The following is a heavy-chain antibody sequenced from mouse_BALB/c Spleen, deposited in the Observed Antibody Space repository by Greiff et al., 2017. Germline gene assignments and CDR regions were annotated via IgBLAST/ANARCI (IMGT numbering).Heavy chain of an antibody. V-gene: IGHV5-6-4*01. CDR1: GFTFSSYT. Sequence: EVMLVESGGGLVKPGGSLKLSCAASGFTFSSYTMSWVRQTPEKRLEWVATISSGGSYTYYPDSVKGRFTISRDNAKNTLYLQMSSLKSEDTAMYYCTRDGGGYDGGAWFAYWGQGTLVTVSA. CDR2: ISSGGSYT. CDR3: TRDGGGYDGGAWFAY. D-gene: IGHD2-2*01. J-gene: IGHJ3*01.